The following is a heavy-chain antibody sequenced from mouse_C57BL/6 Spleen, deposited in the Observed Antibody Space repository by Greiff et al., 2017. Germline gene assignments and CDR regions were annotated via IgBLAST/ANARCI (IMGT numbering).Heavy chain of an antibody. D-gene: IGHD1-1*01. V-gene: IGHV3-6*01. J-gene: IGHJ4*01. CDR3: ARRYYYGSSPYAMDY. CDR2: ISYDGSN. CDR1: GYSITSGYY. Sequence: EVQLKESGPGLVKPSQSLSLTCSVTGYSITSGYYWNWIRQFPGNKLEWMGYISYDGSNNYNPSLKNRISITRDTSKNQFFLKLNSVTTEDTATYYCARRYYYGSSPYAMDYWGQGTSVTVSS.